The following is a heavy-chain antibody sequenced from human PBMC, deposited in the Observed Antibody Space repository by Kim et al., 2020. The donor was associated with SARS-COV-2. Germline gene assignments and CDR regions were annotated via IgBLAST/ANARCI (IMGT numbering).Heavy chain of an antibody. V-gene: IGHV3-13*01. J-gene: IGHJ3*02. D-gene: IGHD3-3*01. CDR3: ARVGGGGDAFDI. Sequence: YYPGSVKGRFTISRENAKNSLYLQMNSLRAGDTAVYYCARVGGGGDAFDIWGQGTMVTVSS.